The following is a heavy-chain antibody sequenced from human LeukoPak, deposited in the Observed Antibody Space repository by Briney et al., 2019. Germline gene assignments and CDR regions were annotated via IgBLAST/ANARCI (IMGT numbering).Heavy chain of an antibody. CDR1: GGSISSYY. J-gene: IGHJ5*02. CDR2: IYTSGST. CDR3: AREPRIAGPGTFDP. D-gene: IGHD1-26*01. V-gene: IGHV4-4*07. Sequence: SETLSLTCTVSGGSISSYYWSWVRQPAGKGLEWIGRIYTSGSTNYNPSLKSRVTMSVDTSKNQFSLKLSSVTAADTAVYYCAREPRIAGPGTFDPWGQGTLVTVSS.